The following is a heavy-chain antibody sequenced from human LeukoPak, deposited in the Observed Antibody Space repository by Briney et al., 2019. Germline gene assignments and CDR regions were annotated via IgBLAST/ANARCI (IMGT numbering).Heavy chain of an antibody. CDR1: GFTFDDYA. D-gene: IGHD6-13*01. CDR3: ARDRPGYTSSWYSPFDY. CDR2: ISWNSGSI. V-gene: IGHV3-9*01. Sequence: PGGSLRLSCAASGFTFDDYAMHWVRQAPGKGLEWVSGISWNSGSIGYADSVKGRFTISRDNAKNSLYLQMNRLRADDTAVYYCARDRPGYTSSWYSPFDYWGQGTLVTVSS. J-gene: IGHJ4*02.